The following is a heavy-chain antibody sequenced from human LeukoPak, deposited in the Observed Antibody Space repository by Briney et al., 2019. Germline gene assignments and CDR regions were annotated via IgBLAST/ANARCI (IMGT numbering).Heavy chain of an antibody. J-gene: IGHJ5*02. CDR1: GFTFSSYW. CDR2: IKQDGSEK. Sequence: GGSLRLSCAASGFTFSSYWMSWVRQAPGKGLEWVANIKQDGSEKYYVDSVKGRFTISRDNAKNSLYLQMNSLRAEDTAVYYCARDRTGQLLSSHNWFDPWGQGTLVTVSS. V-gene: IGHV3-7*03. D-gene: IGHD2-2*01. CDR3: ARDRTGQLLSSHNWFDP.